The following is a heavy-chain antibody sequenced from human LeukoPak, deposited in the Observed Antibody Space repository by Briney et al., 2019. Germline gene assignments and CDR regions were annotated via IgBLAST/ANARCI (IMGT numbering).Heavy chain of an antibody. D-gene: IGHD1-1*01. CDR3: ARDLDRLYYFDY. J-gene: IGHJ4*02. CDR2: IYYSGST. Sequence: LRLSCAASGFTFSSYAMSWIRQHPGKGLEWIGYIYYSGSTYYNPSLKSRVTISVDTSKNQFSLKLSSVTAADTAVYYCARDLDRLYYFDYWGQGTLVTVSS. CDR1: GFTFSSYA. V-gene: IGHV4-31*02.